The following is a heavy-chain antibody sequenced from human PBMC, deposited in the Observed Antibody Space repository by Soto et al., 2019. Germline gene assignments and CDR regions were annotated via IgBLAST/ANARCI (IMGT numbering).Heavy chain of an antibody. J-gene: IGHJ6*02. CDR3: ARGATVVTPYDYYCGMDV. CDR2: INHSGST. V-gene: IGHV4-34*01. CDR1: GGSFIGYY. Sequence: QVQLQQWGAGLLKPSETLSLTCAVYGGSFIGYYWSWIRQPPGKGLEWIGEINHSGSTNYNPSLKSRVTISVDTSKNQFSMKLSSVTAADTAVYYCARGATVVTPYDYYCGMDVWGQGTTVTVSS. D-gene: IGHD2-15*01.